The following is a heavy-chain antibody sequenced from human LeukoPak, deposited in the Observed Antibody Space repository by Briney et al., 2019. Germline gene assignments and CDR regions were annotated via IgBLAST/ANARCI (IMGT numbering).Heavy chain of an antibody. CDR1: GGSFGTYG. CDR3: AGVQWSSTGSCYFDY. CDR2: LIPILGMA. J-gene: IGHJ4*02. V-gene: IGHV1-69*04. D-gene: IGHD6-19*01. Sequence: SVKVSCKASGGSFGTYGSTWVRQAPGQGLEWVGTLIPILGMATYAQQFQGRVAITADKSTPAAYLELSSLRSEDTAVLYCAGVQWSSTGSCYFDYWGQGTLVTVSS.